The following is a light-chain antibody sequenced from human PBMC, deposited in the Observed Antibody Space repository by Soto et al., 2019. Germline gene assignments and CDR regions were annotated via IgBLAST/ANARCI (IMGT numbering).Light chain of an antibody. Sequence: QSVLTQPASVSGSPGQSITISCTGTSSDVGGYNYVSWYQQHPGKAPKLMIYEVSNRPSGVSNRFSGSKSGNTASLTISGLQAEDEADYYCSSYTSSSSPVVFGGGNK. J-gene: IGLJ2*01. V-gene: IGLV2-14*01. CDR2: EVS. CDR3: SSYTSSSSPVV. CDR1: SSDVGGYNY.